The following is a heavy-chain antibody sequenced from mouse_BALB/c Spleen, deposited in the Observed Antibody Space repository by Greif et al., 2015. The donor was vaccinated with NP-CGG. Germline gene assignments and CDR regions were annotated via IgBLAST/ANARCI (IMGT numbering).Heavy chain of an antibody. Sequence: QVQLQQSGAELAKPGASVKMSCKASGYTFTSYWMHWVKQRPGQGLEWIGYINPSTGYTEYNQKFKDKATLTADKSSSTAYMQRSSLTSEDSAVYYCARSGTYYFDYWGQGTTLTVSS. CDR1: GYTFTSYW. D-gene: IGHD4-1*01. V-gene: IGHV1-7*01. CDR3: ARSGTYYFDY. J-gene: IGHJ2*01. CDR2: INPSTGYT.